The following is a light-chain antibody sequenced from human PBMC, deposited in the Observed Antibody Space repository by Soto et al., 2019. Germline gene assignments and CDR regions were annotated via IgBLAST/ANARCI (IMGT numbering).Light chain of an antibody. CDR1: HDITNY. Sequence: DLQMTQSPSSLSASVGDRVTITCQASHDITNYLNWYQHKPGKAPKLLIYGASNLETGVPSRFSGSGSGTDCTFTISSLQPEDIATYYCQYCDYLPLFGPGTTVDFK. CDR3: QYCDYLPL. CDR2: GAS. V-gene: IGKV1-33*01. J-gene: IGKJ3*01.